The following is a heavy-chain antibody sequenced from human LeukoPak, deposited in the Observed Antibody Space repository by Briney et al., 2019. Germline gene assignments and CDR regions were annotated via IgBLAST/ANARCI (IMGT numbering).Heavy chain of an antibody. CDR3: ARDGTRAPSPPDY. D-gene: IGHD6-13*01. Sequence: PGGSLRLSCMVSGFTFNNFWMSWVRQAPGKGLEWVANIKQDGSDNYYVDSVKGRFTISRDNAKNLLYLQMNSLRAADTAVYYCARDGTRAPSPPDYWGPGTLVTVSS. CDR2: IKQDGSDN. V-gene: IGHV3-7*01. CDR1: GFTFNNFW. J-gene: IGHJ4*02.